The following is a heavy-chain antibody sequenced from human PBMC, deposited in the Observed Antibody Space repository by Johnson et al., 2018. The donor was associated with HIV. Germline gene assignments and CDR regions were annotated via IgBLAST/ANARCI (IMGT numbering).Heavy chain of an antibody. J-gene: IGHJ3*01. CDR3: AKEMYYFNSGNHFDAFHV. V-gene: IGHV3-23*04. CDR1: GFTFSSYA. Sequence: MLLVESGGGLVQPGGSLRLSCAASGFTFSSYAMSWVRQAPGKGLAWVSAISGSGGSTYYEDSVKGRFTISRDNSKNTLYRQMNSLRAEDTAVYYCAKEMYYFNSGNHFDAFHVWGQGTLVTVSS. CDR2: ISGSGGST. D-gene: IGHD3-10*01.